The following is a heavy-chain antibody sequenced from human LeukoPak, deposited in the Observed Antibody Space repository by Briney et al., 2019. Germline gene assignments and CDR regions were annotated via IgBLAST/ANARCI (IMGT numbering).Heavy chain of an antibody. D-gene: IGHD2-2*01. CDR1: AFTFNNYW. J-gene: IGHJ4*02. CDR2: ISSGGTT. CDR3: AKDQYCTSTSCYVGY. V-gene: IGHV3-23*01. Sequence: GGSLRLSCVASAFTFNNYWMHWVRQAPGKGLVWVSLISSGGTTYYADSVKGRFTISRDNSKNTLYLQMISLGVEDTAVYYCAKDQYCTSTSCYVGYWGQGTLVTVSS.